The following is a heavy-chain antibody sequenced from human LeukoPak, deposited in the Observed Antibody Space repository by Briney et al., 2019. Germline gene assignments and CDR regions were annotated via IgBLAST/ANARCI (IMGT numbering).Heavy chain of an antibody. J-gene: IGHJ4*02. V-gene: IGHV3-74*01. CDR1: GFTFSSYW. CDR3: VRFSGSGSRLFDY. D-gene: IGHD3-10*01. CDR2: INSDGSNT. Sequence: PGGSLRLSCAASGFTFSSYWMHWVRHAPGKGLVWVSRINSDGSNTNYADSMKGRFTISRDNAKNTLYLQMNSLRAEDTAIYYCVRFSGSGSRLFDYWGQGTLVAVSS.